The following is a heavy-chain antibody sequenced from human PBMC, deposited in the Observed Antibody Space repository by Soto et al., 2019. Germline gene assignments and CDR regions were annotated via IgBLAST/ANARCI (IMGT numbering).Heavy chain of an antibody. J-gene: IGHJ4*02. CDR2: IYHSGRT. D-gene: IGHD3-16*01. Sequence: QVQLQESGPGVVKPSGTLSLTCAVSGGSVSSDYWWRWVRLPPGKGLEWIGEIYHSGRTNYNPSLKSGVTISLDKSKNQVSLILNSVTAADTAVYYCARDRPSYGGNVDYWGQGTLVTVSP. CDR3: ARDRPSYGGNVDY. CDR1: GGSVSSDYW. V-gene: IGHV4-4*02.